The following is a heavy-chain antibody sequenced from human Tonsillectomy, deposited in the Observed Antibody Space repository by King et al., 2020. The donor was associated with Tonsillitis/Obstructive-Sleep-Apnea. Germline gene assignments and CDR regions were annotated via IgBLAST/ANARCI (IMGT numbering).Heavy chain of an antibody. CDR2: ISYSGST. CDR3: ATHQTRVSAGLESIHWFDP. D-gene: IGHD6-13*01. Sequence: VQLQESGPGLVKPSETLSLTCTVSGGSISSYYWSWIRQPPGKGLEWIGYISYSGSTNYNASLKSRVTISVDTSKNQFSLKLSSVTAADTAVYYCATHQTRVSAGLESIHWFDPWGQGTLVTVSS. J-gene: IGHJ5*02. V-gene: IGHV4-59*01. CDR1: GGSISSYY.